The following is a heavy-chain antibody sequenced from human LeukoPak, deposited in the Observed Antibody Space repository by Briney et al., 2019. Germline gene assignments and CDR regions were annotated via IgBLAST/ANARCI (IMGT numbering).Heavy chain of an antibody. CDR2: ISGSGGST. CDR3: AKAESDIVVVPAAHS. Sequence: GGSLRLSCAASGFTLSSYAMSWVRQAPGKGLEWVSAISGSGGSTYYADSVKGRFTISRDNSKNTLYLQMNSLRAEDTAVYYCAKAESDIVVVPAAHSWGQGTLVTVSS. J-gene: IGHJ4*02. V-gene: IGHV3-23*01. D-gene: IGHD2-2*01. CDR1: GFTLSSYA.